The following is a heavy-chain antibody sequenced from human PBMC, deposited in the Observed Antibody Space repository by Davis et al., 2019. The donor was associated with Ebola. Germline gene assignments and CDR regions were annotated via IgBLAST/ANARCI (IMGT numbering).Heavy chain of an antibody. CDR1: GFTFSSYS. CDR3: ARAVNYGMDV. V-gene: IGHV3-74*01. CDR2: INSDGSST. Sequence: HTGGSLRLSCAASGFTFSSYSMNWVRQAPGKGLVWVSRINSDGSSTSYADSVKGRFTISRDNAKNTLYLQMNSLRAEDTAVYYRARAVNYGMDVWGQGTTVTVSS. J-gene: IGHJ6*02.